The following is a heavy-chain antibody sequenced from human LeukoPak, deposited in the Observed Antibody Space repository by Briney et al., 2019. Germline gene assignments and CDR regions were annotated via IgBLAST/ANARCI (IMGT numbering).Heavy chain of an antibody. CDR2: IIPILGIA. J-gene: IGHJ4*02. CDR3: AREGEDDIVVVTATPRLFDY. CDR1: GGTFSSYA. D-gene: IGHD2-21*02. V-gene: IGHV1-69*04. Sequence: ASVKVSCKASGGTFSSYAISWVRQAPGQGLEWMGRIIPILGIANYAQKFQGRVTITADKSTSTAYMELSSLRSEDTAVYYCAREGEDDIVVVTATPRLFDYWGQGTLVTVSS.